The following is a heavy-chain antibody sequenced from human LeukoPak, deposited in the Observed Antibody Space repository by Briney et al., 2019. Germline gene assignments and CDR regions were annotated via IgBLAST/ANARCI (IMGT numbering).Heavy chain of an antibody. CDR3: ARVGVAVAGDDFDY. V-gene: IGHV3-21*01. CDR1: GFTFSSYS. Sequence: SGGSLRLSCAASGFTFSSYSMNWVRQAPGKGLEWVSSISSSSSYIYYADSVKGRFTISRDNAKNSLYLQMNSLRAEDTAVYYCARVGVAVAGDDFDYWGQGTLVTVSS. D-gene: IGHD6-19*01. J-gene: IGHJ4*02. CDR2: ISSSSSYI.